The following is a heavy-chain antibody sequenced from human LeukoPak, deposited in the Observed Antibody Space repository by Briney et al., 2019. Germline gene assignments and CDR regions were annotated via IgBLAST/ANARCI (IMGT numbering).Heavy chain of an antibody. CDR2: IYYSGST. Sequence: SETLSLTCTVSGGSISSGGYYWSWIRQHPGEGLEWIGYIYYSGSTYYNPSLKSRVTISVDTSKNQFSLKLSSVTAADTAVYYCARGTMVRGSQYRYYFDYWGQGTLVTVSS. J-gene: IGHJ4*02. CDR3: ARGTMVRGSQYRYYFDY. D-gene: IGHD3-10*01. V-gene: IGHV4-31*03. CDR1: GGSISSGGYY.